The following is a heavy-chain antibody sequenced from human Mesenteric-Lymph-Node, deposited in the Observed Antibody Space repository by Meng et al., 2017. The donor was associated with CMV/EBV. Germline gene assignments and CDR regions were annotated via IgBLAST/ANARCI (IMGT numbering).Heavy chain of an antibody. CDR1: GYTFTGYY. J-gene: IGHJ4*02. D-gene: IGHD3-9*01. CDR2: INPNSGGT. V-gene: IGHV1-2*06. Sequence: SGYTFTGYYMHWVRQAPGQGLEWMGRINPNSGGTNYAQKFQGRVTTTRDTSISTAYMELSRLRSDDTAVYYCARDYDILTGQYYFDYWGQGTLVTVSS. CDR3: ARDYDILTGQYYFDY.